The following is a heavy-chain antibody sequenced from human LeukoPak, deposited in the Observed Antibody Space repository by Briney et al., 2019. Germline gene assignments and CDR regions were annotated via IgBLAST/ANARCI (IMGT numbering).Heavy chain of an antibody. CDR1: GFTLSTNS. J-gene: IGHJ4*02. CDR3: ARDLYSSGWSYPHFDY. D-gene: IGHD6-19*01. V-gene: IGHV3-21*01. Sequence: PGGALRHSSAASGFTLSTNSMNCVRHAPGKRLQWVSSITSSSSYLYYADSVKRRFTISRDNAKSSLYLQMNSLRDEDTAVYYCARDLYSSGWSYPHFDYWGQGTLVTVSS. CDR2: ITSSSSYL.